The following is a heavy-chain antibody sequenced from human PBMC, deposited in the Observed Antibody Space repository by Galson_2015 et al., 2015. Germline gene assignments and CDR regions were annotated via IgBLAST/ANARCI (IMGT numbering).Heavy chain of an antibody. V-gene: IGHV4-59*01. CDR2: IYDSGST. J-gene: IGHJ5*02. CDR1: GDSISPYY. D-gene: IGHD4-23*01. CDR3: ARVNYGGNEDWFDP. Sequence: ETLSLTCTVSGDSISPYYWSWIRQPPGKGLEWIGYIYDSGSTNYKPSLKSRVTISLDTSKNQFSLKLSSVTAADTAVYYCARVNYGGNEDWFDPWGQGALVTVSS.